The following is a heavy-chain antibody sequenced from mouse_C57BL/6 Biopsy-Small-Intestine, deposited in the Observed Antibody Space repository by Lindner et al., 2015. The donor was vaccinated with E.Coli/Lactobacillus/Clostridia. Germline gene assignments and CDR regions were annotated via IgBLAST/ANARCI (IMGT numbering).Heavy chain of an antibody. CDR2: INPGSGGT. Sequence: VQLQESGTELVRPGTSVKVSCKASGYAFTNYLIEWVKQRPGQGLEWIGVINPGSGGTNYNEKFKGKATLTADKSSNTAYMQLSSLTSEDSAVYFCARSGDYFDYWGQGTTLTVSS. D-gene: IGHD3-2*02. V-gene: IGHV1-54*01. CDR3: ARSGDYFDY. CDR1: GYAFTNYL. J-gene: IGHJ2*01.